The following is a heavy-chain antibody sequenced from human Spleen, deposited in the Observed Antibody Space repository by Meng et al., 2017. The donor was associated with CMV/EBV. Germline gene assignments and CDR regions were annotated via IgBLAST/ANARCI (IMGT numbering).Heavy chain of an antibody. J-gene: IGHJ4*02. V-gene: IGHV3-21*01. D-gene: IGHD3-22*01. Sequence: GSSLKISCAASGFTFTTYSMNWVRQAPGKGLEWVSSISSTSRYIYYAHSVKGRFTISRDNAKSSLFLQMNSLRAEDTAVYYCARSDYYDSSAYPNYFDYWGQGALVTVSS. CDR3: ARSDYYDSSAYPNYFDY. CDR2: ISSTSRYI. CDR1: GFTFTTYS.